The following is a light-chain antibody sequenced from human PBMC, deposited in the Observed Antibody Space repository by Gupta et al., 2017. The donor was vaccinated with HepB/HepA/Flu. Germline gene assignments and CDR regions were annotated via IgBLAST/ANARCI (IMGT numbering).Light chain of an antibody. CDR1: SGDVGGYNY. Sequence: QSALTQPPSASGSPGQSVTISCTGTSGDVGGYNYVSWYQQHPGKAPKLMIYEVTKRPSGVPDRFSGSRSGNTASLTVSGLQAEDEADYDCSSYAGSNNLLFGGGTKLTVL. CDR3: SSYAGSNNLL. CDR2: EVT. J-gene: IGLJ2*01. V-gene: IGLV2-8*01.